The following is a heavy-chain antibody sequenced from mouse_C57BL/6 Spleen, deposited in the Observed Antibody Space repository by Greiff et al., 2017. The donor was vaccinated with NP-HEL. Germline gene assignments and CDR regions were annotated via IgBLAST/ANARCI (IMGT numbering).Heavy chain of an antibody. CDR3: ARRMGSTMVPYYAMDY. Sequence: QVQLQQPGAELVKPGASVKMSCKASGYTFTSYWITWVKQRPGQGLEWIGDIYPGSGSPNYNEKFKSKATLTVDKSSSTAYRQLSSLTSEDSAVYYCARRMGSTMVPYYAMDYWGQGTSVTVSS. D-gene: IGHD2-1*01. CDR1: GYTFTSYW. CDR2: IYPGSGSP. V-gene: IGHV1-55*01. J-gene: IGHJ4*01.